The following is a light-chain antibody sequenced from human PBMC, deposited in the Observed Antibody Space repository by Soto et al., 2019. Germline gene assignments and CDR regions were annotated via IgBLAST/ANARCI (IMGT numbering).Light chain of an antibody. CDR3: QQFNIWPRT. V-gene: IGKV3-15*01. Sequence: EIVMTQSPATLSVSPGERATLSCRASQSISSNLAWYQQKPGQAPRLLMFRTSSRATGFPARFSGSGSETEFTLTISSLQSEDFAIYYCQQFNIWPRTFGQGTKVDI. J-gene: IGKJ1*01. CDR1: QSISSN. CDR2: RTS.